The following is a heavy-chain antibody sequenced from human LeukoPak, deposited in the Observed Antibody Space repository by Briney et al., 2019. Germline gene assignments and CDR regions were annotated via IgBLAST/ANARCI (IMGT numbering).Heavy chain of an antibody. J-gene: IGHJ3*01. CDR2: IYSGGSA. CDR3: AKDIQLST. CDR1: GFTVSDNY. Sequence: GGSLRLSCAASGFTVSDNYMTWVRQAPGKGLEWVSVIYSGGSAFYADSVKGRFNISRDTSKNTLFLQMNSLRVEDTAIYYCAKDIQLSTWGLGTVVTVSS. D-gene: IGHD5-24*01. V-gene: IGHV3-66*01.